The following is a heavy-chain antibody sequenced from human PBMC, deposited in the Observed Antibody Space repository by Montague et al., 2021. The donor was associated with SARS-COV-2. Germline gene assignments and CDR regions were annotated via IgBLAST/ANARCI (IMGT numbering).Heavy chain of an antibody. V-gene: IGHV4-34*01. D-gene: IGHD3-3*01. CDR1: GCSFSAYY. CDR3: ARGRFRFLLTLAYYYGMDV. CDR2: INLSGST. Sequence: SETLSLTCAVYGCSFSAYYCSWIRLPPGTGLEWTGVINLSGSTNSNPSPTSRVTISVDTSTNQFSLKLSSVTAAATAVYYCARGRFRFLLTLAYYYGMDVWGQGTTVTVSS. J-gene: IGHJ6*02.